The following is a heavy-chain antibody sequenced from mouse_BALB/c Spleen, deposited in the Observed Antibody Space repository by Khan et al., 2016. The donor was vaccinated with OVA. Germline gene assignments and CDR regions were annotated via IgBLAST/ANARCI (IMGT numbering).Heavy chain of an antibody. J-gene: IGHJ3*01. CDR2: ISDGGSYT. CDR1: GFTFSDYY. V-gene: IGHV5-4*02. CDR3: ARVYYGNPFAY. Sequence: EVELVESGGGLVKPGGSLKLSCAASGFTFSDYYMYWVRQTPEKRLEWVATISDGGSYTYYPDSVTGRFTISRDDAKNNLDLQMSSLKSEDTATYYCARVYYGNPFAYWGQGLWSRSLQ. D-gene: IGHD2-1*01.